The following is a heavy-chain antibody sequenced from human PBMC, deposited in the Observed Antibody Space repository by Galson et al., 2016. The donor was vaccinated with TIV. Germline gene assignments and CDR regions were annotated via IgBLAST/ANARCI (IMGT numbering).Heavy chain of an antibody. D-gene: IGHD2-21*02. CDR1: GGTFSTYA. CDR3: ALTYCGGDCYPPGGMDV. J-gene: IGHJ6*02. Sequence: SVKVSCKASGGTFSTYAISWVRQAPGQGLEWMEGIIPIFDTTNYAEKFQGRVTITADESTSTAYMELSSPRSEDTAIYYCALTYCGGDCYPPGGMDVWGQGTTVTVSS. V-gene: IGHV1-69*13. CDR2: IIPIFDTT.